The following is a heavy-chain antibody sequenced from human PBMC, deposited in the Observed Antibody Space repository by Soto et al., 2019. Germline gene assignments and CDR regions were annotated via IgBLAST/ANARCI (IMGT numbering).Heavy chain of an antibody. CDR2: IYSGGST. CDR3: ARGSSGWDHVYYYYYGMDV. D-gene: IGHD6-19*01. Sequence: PGGSLRLSCAASGFTVSSNYMSWVRQAPGKGLEWVSVIYSGGSTYYADSVKGRFTISRDNSKNTLYLQMNSLRAEDTAVYYCARGSSGWDHVYYYYYGMDVWGQGTTVTVSS. J-gene: IGHJ6*02. CDR1: GFTVSSNY. V-gene: IGHV3-66*01.